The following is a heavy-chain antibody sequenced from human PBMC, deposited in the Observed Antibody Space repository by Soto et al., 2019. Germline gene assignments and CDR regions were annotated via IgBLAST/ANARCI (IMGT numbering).Heavy chain of an antibody. Sequence: VQLQESGPGLVKPSQTLSLTCTVSGGSIRSGGYFWSWVRQQPGKGLEWLGYIYYRGGTSYNPSLGSRVAMSVDTSKNEFTLKVNSVTAADTAIYYCARFAKEENPKLESWYAFDFWGRGTLVTVSS. J-gene: IGHJ4*02. CDR1: GGSIRSGGYF. V-gene: IGHV4-31*03. CDR3: ARFAKEENPKLESWYAFDF. CDR2: IYYRGGT. D-gene: IGHD6-13*01.